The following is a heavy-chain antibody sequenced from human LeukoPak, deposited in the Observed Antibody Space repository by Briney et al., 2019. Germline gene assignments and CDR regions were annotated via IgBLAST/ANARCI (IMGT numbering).Heavy chain of an antibody. Sequence: ASVTVSCKVSGYTLTELPMHWVRQAPGKGLEWMGGFDPEDGKTIYAQKFQGRVTMTEDTSTDTAYMELSSLRSEDTAVYYCATRVVSYGMDVWGQGTTVTVSS. CDR2: FDPEDGKT. J-gene: IGHJ6*02. V-gene: IGHV1-24*01. CDR1: GYTLTELP. CDR3: ATRVVSYGMDV.